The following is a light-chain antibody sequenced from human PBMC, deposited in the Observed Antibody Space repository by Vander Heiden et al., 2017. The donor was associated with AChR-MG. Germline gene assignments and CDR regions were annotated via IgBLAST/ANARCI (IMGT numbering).Light chain of an antibody. J-gene: IGKJ4*01. CDR1: QSISSN. CDR2: AVS. CDR3: QQYNSWPRT. V-gene: IGKV3-15*01. Sequence: LVMPQSPATLSVYTGERATLSCRASQSISSNLIWYQQKPGQAPRLLIYAVSTRATGIPARFSGSGSGTEFTLTISSLQSEDFAVYYCQQYNSWPRTFGGGTKVEIK.